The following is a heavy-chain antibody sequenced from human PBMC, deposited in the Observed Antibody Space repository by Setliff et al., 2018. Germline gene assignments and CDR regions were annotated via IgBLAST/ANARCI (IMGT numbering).Heavy chain of an antibody. J-gene: IGHJ4*01. CDR2: IHASGSP. Sequence: SETLSLTCTVSGGSITSGSFYWSWIRQPAGKKLEWIGRIHASGSPDYNPSXXXXXTXXXXTXXXXXXXXXXSVTAADTAVYYCARERYFDWFFEDWGHGTLVTVSS. CDR3: ARERYFDWFFED. D-gene: IGHD3-9*01. V-gene: IGHV4-61*02. CDR1: GGSITSGSFY.